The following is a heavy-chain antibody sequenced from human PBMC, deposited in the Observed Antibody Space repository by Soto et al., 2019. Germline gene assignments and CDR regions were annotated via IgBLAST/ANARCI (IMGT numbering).Heavy chain of an antibody. D-gene: IGHD6-13*01. CDR2: ISSNSAYI. CDR1: GFTFRSFT. V-gene: IGHV3-21*01. Sequence: PGGSLRLSCAASGFTFRSFTMNWVRQAPGKGLEWVSTISSNSAYIYYTDALRGHFTISRDNAKNSLHLQMNSLRAEDTAVYYCTRDASRDSSARGWFDPWGPGTLVNVSS. J-gene: IGHJ5*02. CDR3: TRDASRDSSARGWFDP.